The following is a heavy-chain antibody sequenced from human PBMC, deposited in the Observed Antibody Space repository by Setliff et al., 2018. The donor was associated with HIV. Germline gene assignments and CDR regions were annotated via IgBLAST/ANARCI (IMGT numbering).Heavy chain of an antibody. J-gene: IGHJ6*02. Sequence: SVKVSCKASGGPFTSSSIGWVRQAPGQGLEWMGRIIPILGVPRYAQKFQGRVTITADKSTSTSYMHLSSLRAEDTAVYYCAKTLPTLYPPHDYYFAMDVWGQGTTVTVSS. CDR1: GGPFTSSS. V-gene: IGHV1-69*02. CDR3: AKTLPTLYPPHDYYFAMDV. CDR2: IIPILGVP. D-gene: IGHD2-15*01.